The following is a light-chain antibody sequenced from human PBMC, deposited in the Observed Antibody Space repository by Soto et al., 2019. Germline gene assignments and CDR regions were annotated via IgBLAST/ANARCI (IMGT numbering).Light chain of an antibody. J-gene: IGKJ5*01. Sequence: DIQMTQSPSTLSASVGERVTISCRANQSISSYLNWYQQKPGKAPKLLIYAASSLQSGVPSRFSGSGSGTDFTLTISSLQPEDFATYYCQQSYSTPHPFGQGTRLEIK. V-gene: IGKV1-39*01. CDR1: QSISSY. CDR3: QQSYSTPHP. CDR2: AAS.